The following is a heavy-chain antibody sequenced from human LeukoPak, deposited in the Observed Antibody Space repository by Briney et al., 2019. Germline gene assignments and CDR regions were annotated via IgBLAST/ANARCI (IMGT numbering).Heavy chain of an antibody. CDR3: AKAPSITMVRGVISYYYGMDV. D-gene: IGHD3-10*01. J-gene: IGHJ6*02. CDR1: GFSFSNYG. Sequence: GGSLRLSCAASGFSFSNYGMHWVRQAPGKGLEWVAFIRYDGSNKYYADSVKGRFTTSRDNSKNTLYLQMNSLRAEDTAVYYCAKAPSITMVRGVISYYYGMDVWGQGTTVTVSS. V-gene: IGHV3-30*02. CDR2: IRYDGSNK.